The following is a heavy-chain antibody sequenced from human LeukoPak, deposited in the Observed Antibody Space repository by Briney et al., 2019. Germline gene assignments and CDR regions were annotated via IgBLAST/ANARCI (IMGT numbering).Heavy chain of an antibody. CDR3: AKIVSDYGDYFFDY. CDR1: GFTFSSYG. J-gene: IGHJ4*02. CDR2: ISYDGSNK. D-gene: IGHD4-17*01. Sequence: GRSLRLSCAASGFTFSSYGMHWVRQAPGKGLEGGAVISYDGSNKYYADSVKGRFTISRDNSKNTLYLQMNSLRAEDTAVYYCAKIVSDYGDYFFDYWGQGTLVTVSS. V-gene: IGHV3-30*18.